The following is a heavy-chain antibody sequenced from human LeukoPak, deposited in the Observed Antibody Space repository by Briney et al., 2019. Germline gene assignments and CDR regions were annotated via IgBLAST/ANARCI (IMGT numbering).Heavy chain of an antibody. CDR3: AKDPEVSRGFDY. D-gene: IGHD3-16*01. V-gene: IGHV3-23*01. CDR2: ISGSGGST. Sequence: GGSLRLSCAASGFTFSSYAMSWVRQAPGKGLEWVSAISGSGGSTYYADSVKGRFTISRDNSKNTLYLQMNSLRAEGTAVYYCAKDPEVSRGFDYWGQGTLVTVSS. CDR1: GFTFSSYA. J-gene: IGHJ4*02.